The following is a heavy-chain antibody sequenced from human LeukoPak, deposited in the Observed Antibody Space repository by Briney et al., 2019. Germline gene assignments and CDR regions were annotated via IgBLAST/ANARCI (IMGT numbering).Heavy chain of an antibody. Sequence: SVKVSCKASGGTFSSYAISWVRQAPGQGLEWMGGIIPIFGIANYAQKLQGRVTITTDESTSTAYMELSSLRSEDTAVYYCARGELLRYFDWSIPGYFDYWGQGTLVTVSS. D-gene: IGHD3-9*01. CDR1: GGTFSSYA. J-gene: IGHJ4*02. CDR2: IIPIFGIA. CDR3: ARGELLRYFDWSIPGYFDY. V-gene: IGHV1-69*05.